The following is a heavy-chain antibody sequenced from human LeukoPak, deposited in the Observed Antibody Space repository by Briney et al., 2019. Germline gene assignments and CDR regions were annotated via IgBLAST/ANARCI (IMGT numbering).Heavy chain of an antibody. D-gene: IGHD2-15*01. CDR3: ARTRGLYCSGGSCHLTSTFDY. V-gene: IGHV3-30*04. J-gene: IGHJ4*02. CDR1: GFTFSSYA. CDR2: ISYDGSNK. Sequence: GGCLRLSCAASGFTFSSYAMHWVRQAPGKGLEWVAVISYDGSNKYYADSVKGRFTISRDNSKNTLYLQMNSLRAEDTAVYYCARTRGLYCSGGSCHLTSTFDYWGQGTLVTVSS.